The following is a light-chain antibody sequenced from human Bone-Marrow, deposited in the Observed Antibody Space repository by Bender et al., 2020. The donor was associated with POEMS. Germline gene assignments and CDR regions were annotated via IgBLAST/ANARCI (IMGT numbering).Light chain of an antibody. CDR2: EGS. CDR3: CSYAGISPVV. J-gene: IGLJ2*01. V-gene: IGLV2-23*01. CDR1: SSDVESYDV. Sequence: QSALTQPASVSGSPGQSITISCTGTSSDVESYDVVSWYQQHPGKAPQLMIYEGSKRPSGVSNRFSGSKSGNTASLTISGLQAEDEADYYCCSYAGISPVVFGGGTKVTVL.